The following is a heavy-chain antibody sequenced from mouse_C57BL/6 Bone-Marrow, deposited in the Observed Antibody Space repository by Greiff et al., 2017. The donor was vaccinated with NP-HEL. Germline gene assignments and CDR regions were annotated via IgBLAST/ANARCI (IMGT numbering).Heavy chain of an antibody. D-gene: IGHD1-1*01. Sequence: QVQLQQPGAELVRPGSSVKLSCKASGYTFTSYWMDWVKQRPGQGLDWIGNIYPSDSETHYNQKFKDKATLTVDKSSSTAYMQLSSLTSEDSAVYYCARSYYGSRGYAMDYWGQGTSVTVSS. CDR1: GYTFTSYW. CDR3: ARSYYGSRGYAMDY. CDR2: IYPSDSET. V-gene: IGHV1-61*01. J-gene: IGHJ4*01.